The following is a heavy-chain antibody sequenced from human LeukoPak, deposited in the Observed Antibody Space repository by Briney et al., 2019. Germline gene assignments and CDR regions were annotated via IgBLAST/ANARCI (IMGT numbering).Heavy chain of an antibody. D-gene: IGHD6-6*01. V-gene: IGHV4-59*01. CDR1: GGSIITYY. J-gene: IGHJ4*02. CDR2: IYYGGST. CDR3: ARDRGGSSPHIDY. Sequence: PSETLSLTCTVSGGSIITYYWSWIRQPPGKGLEWIGYIYYGGSTKYNPSLSSRVTISVETSKNQFSLKLSFVTAADTAVYYCARDRGGSSPHIDYWGQGTLVTVSS.